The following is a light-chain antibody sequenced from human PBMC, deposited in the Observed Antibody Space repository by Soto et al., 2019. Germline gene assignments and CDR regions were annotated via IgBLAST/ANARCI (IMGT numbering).Light chain of an antibody. Sequence: QSALTQPASVSGSPGQSITISCTGTSSDVGGYNYVSWYQQHPGKAPKLMIYEVSNRTSGVSNRFSGSKSGNTASLTISGLQADDEADYYCSSYTSSSTLVFGTGTKLTVL. CDR3: SSYTSSSTLV. CDR2: EVS. CDR1: SSDVGGYNY. V-gene: IGLV2-14*01. J-gene: IGLJ1*01.